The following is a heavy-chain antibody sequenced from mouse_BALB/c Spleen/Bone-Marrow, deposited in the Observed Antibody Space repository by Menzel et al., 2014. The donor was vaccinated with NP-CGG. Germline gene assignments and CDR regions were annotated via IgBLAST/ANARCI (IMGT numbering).Heavy chain of an antibody. CDR1: GYTFTSYY. CDR3: TRWYYGNYFDY. Sequence: VQRVEPGAELVKPGASVKLSCKASGYTFTSYYMYWVKQRPGQGLEWIGEINPSNGGTNFNEKFKSKATLTVDKSSSTAYMQLSSLTSEDSAVYYCTRWYYGNYFDYWGQGTTLTVSS. CDR2: INPSNGGT. J-gene: IGHJ2*01. D-gene: IGHD2-1*01. V-gene: IGHV1S81*02.